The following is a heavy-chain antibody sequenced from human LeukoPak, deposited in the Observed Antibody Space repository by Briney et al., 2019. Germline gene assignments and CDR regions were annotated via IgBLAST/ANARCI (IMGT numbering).Heavy chain of an antibody. CDR3: ARGSGYAVLDI. V-gene: IGHV3-66*01. D-gene: IGHD5-12*01. CDR1: GFTVSFNY. J-gene: IGHJ3*02. Sequence: GGSLRLSCVASGFTVSFNYMSWVRQAPGKGLEWVSVIYSGGDTYYADSVKGRFTISRDNSKNTVYLQMNSLRAEDTAVYYCARGSGYAVLDIWGQGTMVTVSS. CDR2: IYSGGDT.